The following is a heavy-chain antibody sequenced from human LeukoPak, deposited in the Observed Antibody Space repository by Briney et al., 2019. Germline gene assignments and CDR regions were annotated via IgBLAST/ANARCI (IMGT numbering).Heavy chain of an antibody. V-gene: IGHV1-2*02. CDR3: ARGPTPIRYFDWLPIDY. CDR2: TNPNSGGT. D-gene: IGHD3-9*01. CDR1: GYTFTGYY. Sequence: ASVKVSCKASGYTFTGYYMHWVRQAPGQGLEWMGWTNPNSGGTNYAQKFQGRVTMTRDTSISTAYMELSRLRSDDTAVYYCARGPTPIRYFDWLPIDYWGQGTLVTVSS. J-gene: IGHJ4*02.